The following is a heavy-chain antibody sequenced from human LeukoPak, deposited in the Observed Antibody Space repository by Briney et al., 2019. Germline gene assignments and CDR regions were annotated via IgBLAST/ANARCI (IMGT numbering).Heavy chain of an antibody. Sequence: GRSLRLSYAASGFTFSSYGMHWVRQAPGKGLEWVAVISYDGSNKYYADSVKGRFTISRDNSKDTLFLQMSSLSSEDTALYYCARDTSASIWSPLIHWGQGTLVTVSS. J-gene: IGHJ4*02. CDR2: ISYDGSNK. CDR3: ARDTSASIWSPLIH. D-gene: IGHD6-13*01. V-gene: IGHV3-30*03. CDR1: GFTFSSYG.